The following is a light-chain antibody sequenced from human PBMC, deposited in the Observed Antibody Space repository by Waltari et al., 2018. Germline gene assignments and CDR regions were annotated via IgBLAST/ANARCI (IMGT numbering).Light chain of an antibody. CDR3: ASYAGTSNYV. J-gene: IGLJ1*01. Sequence: QSALTQPPSASGSPGQSVTITCTGTRSDVGVFSYFSWYRQLPGKAPQVLIYEVNQRPSGVPNRFSGSKSGNTAFLTVSGLQAEDEGEYYCASYAGTSNYVFGTGTKVTVL. V-gene: IGLV2-8*01. CDR2: EVN. CDR1: RSDVGVFSY.